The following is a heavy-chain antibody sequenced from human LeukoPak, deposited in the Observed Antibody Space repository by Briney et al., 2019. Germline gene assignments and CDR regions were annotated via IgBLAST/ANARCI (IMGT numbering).Heavy chain of an antibody. CDR2: ISSSSSYI. J-gene: IGHJ4*02. CDR1: GFTFSDYY. D-gene: IGHD6-19*01. CDR3: ARERIAVAGIGD. Sequence: GGSLRLSCAASGFTFSDYYMSWIRQAPGKGLEWVSSISSSSSYIYYADSVKGRFTISRDNAKNSLYLQMNSLRVEDTAVYYCARERIAVAGIGDWGQGTLVTVSS. V-gene: IGHV3-11*06.